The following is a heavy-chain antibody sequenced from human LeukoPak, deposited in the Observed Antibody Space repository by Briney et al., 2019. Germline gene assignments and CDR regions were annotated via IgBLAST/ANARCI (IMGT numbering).Heavy chain of an antibody. J-gene: IGHJ4*02. CDR1: GFTLSSYA. CDR2: ISVSGNT. CDR3: AKAPVTTCSGAYCYPFDY. V-gene: IGHV3-23*01. Sequence: GGSLRLSCAASGFTLSSYAMSWVRQAPGKGLEWVSAISVSGNTYHADSVKGRFTISRDSSKNTLYLQMNRLRAEDAAVYYCAKAPVTTCSGAYCYPFDYWGQGTLVTVTS. D-gene: IGHD2-21*01.